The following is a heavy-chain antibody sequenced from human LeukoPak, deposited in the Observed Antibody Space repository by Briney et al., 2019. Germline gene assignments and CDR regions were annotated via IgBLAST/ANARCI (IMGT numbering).Heavy chain of an antibody. CDR2: ICHSGST. CDR3: ARLPYYGSGND. Sequence: SETLSLTCTVSDYSISSIHCWGWIRQPPGKGLEWIGTICHSGSTYYNPSLKSRVTISVDTSKNQFSLKLSSVTAADTAVYYCARLPYYGSGNDWGQGTLVTVSS. CDR1: DYSISSIHC. J-gene: IGHJ4*02. D-gene: IGHD3-10*01. V-gene: IGHV4-38-2*02.